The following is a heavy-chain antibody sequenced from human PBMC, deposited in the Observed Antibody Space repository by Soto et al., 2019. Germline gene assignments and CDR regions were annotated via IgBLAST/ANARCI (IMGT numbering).Heavy chain of an antibody. CDR1: GFTFSSYA. CDR2: ISGSGDNT. V-gene: IGHV3-23*01. CDR3: AKGGMVAVGD. Sequence: GGSLRLSCAASGFTFSSYAMSWVRQAPGKGLEWVSLISGSGDNTYYADSVKGRFTISRDNSKNTLYLQMNSLRAEDTAIYYCAKGGMVAVGDWGQGTLVTVSS. J-gene: IGHJ4*02. D-gene: IGHD2-15*01.